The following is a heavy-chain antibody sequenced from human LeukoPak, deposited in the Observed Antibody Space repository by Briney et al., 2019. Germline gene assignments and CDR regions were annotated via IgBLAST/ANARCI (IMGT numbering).Heavy chain of an antibody. V-gene: IGHV3-30*03. D-gene: IGHD3-9*01. Sequence: GGSLRLSCAASGFTFSSYGMHWVRQAPGKGLEWVAVISYDGSNKYYADSVKGRFTISRDNSKNTLYLQMNSLRAEDTAMYYCVRDWYSDFLTALDYWGQGTLVTVSS. CDR2: ISYDGSNK. J-gene: IGHJ4*02. CDR3: VRDWYSDFLTALDY. CDR1: GFTFSSYG.